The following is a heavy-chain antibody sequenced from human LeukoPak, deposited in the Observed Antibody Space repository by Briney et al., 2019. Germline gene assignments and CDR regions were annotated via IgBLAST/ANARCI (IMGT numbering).Heavy chain of an antibody. CDR2: ISHTAST. Sequence: SETLSLTCTVSGGSMSHHWSWIRQSPGKGLEWIGYISHTASTNYNPSLKSRVTLSIDTSKSQLSFQLTSVTAADTAVYYCARTYRLEDVWGQGTTVTVSS. CDR3: ARTYRLEDV. J-gene: IGHJ6*02. V-gene: IGHV4-59*11. D-gene: IGHD2-2*02. CDR1: GGSMSHH.